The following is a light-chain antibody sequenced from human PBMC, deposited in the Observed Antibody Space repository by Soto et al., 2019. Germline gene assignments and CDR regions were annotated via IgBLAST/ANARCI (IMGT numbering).Light chain of an antibody. Sequence: EIVLTQSPATLAVSPGERATLSCRASQSVSSNLAWYQQKPGQAPRLLIYAASSRATGIPDRFSGSGSGTDFTLTISRLESEDFAVYYCQQYGSSSTFGGGTKGDIK. CDR2: AAS. V-gene: IGKV3-20*01. J-gene: IGKJ4*01. CDR1: QSVSSN. CDR3: QQYGSSST.